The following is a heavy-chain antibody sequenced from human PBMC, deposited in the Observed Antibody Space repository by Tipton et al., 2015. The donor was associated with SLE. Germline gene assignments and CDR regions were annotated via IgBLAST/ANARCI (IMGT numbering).Heavy chain of an antibody. D-gene: IGHD5-18*01. V-gene: IGHV4-30-4*08. Sequence: TLSLTCTVSGGSISSGSYYWSWIRQPAGKGLEWIGYIYYSGSTYYNPSLKSRVTISVDTSKNQFSLKLSSVTAADTAVYYCASGEVDTAMDDAFDIWGQGTMVTVSS. CDR3: ASGEVDTAMDDAFDI. CDR1: GGSISSGSYY. J-gene: IGHJ3*02. CDR2: IYYSGST.